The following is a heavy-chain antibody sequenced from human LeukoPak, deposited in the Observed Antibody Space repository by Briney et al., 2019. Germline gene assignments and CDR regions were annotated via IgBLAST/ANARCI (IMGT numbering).Heavy chain of an antibody. V-gene: IGHV4-34*01. CDR1: GGSFSGYY. J-gene: IGHJ6*04. D-gene: IGHD3-9*01. CDR3: ARGPVLTGYPADV. Sequence: SETLSLTCAVYGGSFSGYYWSWIRQPPGKGLEWIGEINHSGSTNYNPSLKSRVTISVDTSKSQFSLKLSSVTAADTAVYYCARGPVLTGYPADVWGKGTTVTVSS. CDR2: INHSGST.